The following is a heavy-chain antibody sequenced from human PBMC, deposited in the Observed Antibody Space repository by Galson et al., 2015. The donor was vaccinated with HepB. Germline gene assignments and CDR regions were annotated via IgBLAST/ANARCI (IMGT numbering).Heavy chain of an antibody. V-gene: IGHV3-7*03. D-gene: IGHD6-19*01. CDR1: GFTFTTSW. CDR2: IKQDGSQK. CDR3: ATRSGASGWYSYFQH. J-gene: IGHJ1*01. Sequence: SLRLSCAASGFTFTTSWMSWVRQAPGKGLEWVATIKQDGSQKFYVDSVKGRFTISRDISKNTVYLQMNSLRVEDTAVYYCATRSGASGWYSYFQHWGQGTLVTVSS.